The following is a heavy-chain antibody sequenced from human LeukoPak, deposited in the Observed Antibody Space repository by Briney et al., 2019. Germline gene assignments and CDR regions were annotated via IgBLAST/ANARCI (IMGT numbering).Heavy chain of an antibody. CDR1: GYTFTGYY. CDR2: INPNSGGT. Sequence: VASVKVSCKASGYTFTGYYMHWVRQAPGQGLEWMGWINPNSGGTNYAQKFQGRVTMTRDTSISTAYMELSRLRSDDTAVYYCARGTTHLWFGEGGNALDIWGQGTMVTVSS. V-gene: IGHV1-2*02. J-gene: IGHJ3*02. D-gene: IGHD3-10*01. CDR3: ARGTTHLWFGEGGNALDI.